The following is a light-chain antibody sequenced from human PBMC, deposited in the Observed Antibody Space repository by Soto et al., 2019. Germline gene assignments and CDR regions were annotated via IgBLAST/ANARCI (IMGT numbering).Light chain of an antibody. CDR1: QSVSSY. CDR2: DAS. J-gene: IGKJ5*01. CDR3: QQRSNWPPT. V-gene: IGKV3-11*01. Sequence: EIVLTQSPATLSLPPGERATLSCRASQSVSSYLAWYQQKPGQAPRLLIYDASTRATGIPARFSGSGSGTDFTLTISSLEPEDSAVYYCQQRSNWPPTFGQGTRLEIK.